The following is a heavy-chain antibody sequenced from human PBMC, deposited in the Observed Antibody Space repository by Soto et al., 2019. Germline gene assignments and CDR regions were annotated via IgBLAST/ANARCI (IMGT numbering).Heavy chain of an antibody. CDR3: ARHGGYYFDY. V-gene: IGHV4-34*01. J-gene: IGHJ4*02. D-gene: IGHD3-16*01. Sequence: PSETLSLTCAVYSGSFSGYYWSWIRQPPGKGLEWIGEIYHGLSIVYNPSLKSRVTISGDSSKNQFSLKLSSVTAADTAVYYCARHGGYYFDYWGQGNLVTVSS. CDR2: IYHGLSI. CDR1: SGSFSGYY.